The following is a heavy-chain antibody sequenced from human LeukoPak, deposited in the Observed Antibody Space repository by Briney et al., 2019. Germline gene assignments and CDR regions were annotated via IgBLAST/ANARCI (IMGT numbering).Heavy chain of an antibody. J-gene: IGHJ4*02. CDR2: VSWNSGKI. CDR3: AKGAGPRGYYDSSGYYFFDY. V-gene: IGHV3-9*01. Sequence: GGSLRLSCAASGFTFDDFAMHWVRQAPGKGLEWVSGVSWNSGKIDYADSVKGRFTISRDNAKNSRYLQMNSLRAEDTALYYCAKGAGPRGYYDSSGYYFFDYWGQGTLVTVSS. CDR1: GFTFDDFA. D-gene: IGHD3-22*01.